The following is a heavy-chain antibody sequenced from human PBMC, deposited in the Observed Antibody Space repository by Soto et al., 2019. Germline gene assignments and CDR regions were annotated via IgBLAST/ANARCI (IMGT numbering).Heavy chain of an antibody. Sequence: GASVKVSGKASGCTFSSYAISWVRQAPGQGLEWMGGIIPIFGTANYAQKFQGRVTITADESTSTAYMELSSLRSEDTAVYYCAIPMVRGDYGMDVWGQGTTVTVSS. J-gene: IGHJ6*02. V-gene: IGHV1-69*13. D-gene: IGHD3-10*01. CDR3: AIPMVRGDYGMDV. CDR1: GCTFSSYA. CDR2: IIPIFGTA.